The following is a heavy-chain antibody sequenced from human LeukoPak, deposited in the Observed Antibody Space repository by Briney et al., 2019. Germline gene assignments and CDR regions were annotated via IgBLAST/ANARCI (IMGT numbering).Heavy chain of an antibody. J-gene: IGHJ3*02. CDR1: GFTFSSYA. V-gene: IGHV3-53*01. Sequence: GSLRLSCAASGFTFSSYAMSWVRQAPGKGLEWVSVTYTGGNSYYADSVKGRFIISRDISKNTLYLQMNGLRAEDSALYYCARGGRGSAAVVAPRSFDIWGQGTMVTVSS. CDR2: TYTGGNS. CDR3: ARGGRGSAAVVAPRSFDI. D-gene: IGHD3-22*01.